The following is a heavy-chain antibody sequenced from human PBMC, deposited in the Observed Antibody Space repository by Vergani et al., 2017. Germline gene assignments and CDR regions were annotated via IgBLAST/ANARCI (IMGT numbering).Heavy chain of an antibody. CDR2: INHSGST. J-gene: IGHJ6*02. D-gene: IGHD2-15*01. CDR1: GGSFSGYY. Sequence: QVQLQQWGAGLLKPSETLSLTCAVYGGSFSGYYWSWIRQPPGKGLEWIGEINHSGSTNYNPSLKSRVTISVDTSKNQFSLKLSSVTAADPAVYYCARLARLRYCSGGSCYYYYGMDVWGQGTTVTVSS. V-gene: IGHV4-34*01. CDR3: ARLARLRYCSGGSCYYYYGMDV.